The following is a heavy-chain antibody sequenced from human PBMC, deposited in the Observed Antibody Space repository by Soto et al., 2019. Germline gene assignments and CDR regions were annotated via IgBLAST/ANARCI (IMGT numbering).Heavy chain of an antibody. J-gene: IGHJ4*02. Sequence: SETLSLTCTVSGGAISSSSYYWCWIRQPPGKGLEWIGSIYYSGSTYYNPSLKSRVTISVDTSKNQFSLKLSSVTAADTAVYYCARGIYSYGLVFDYWGQGTLVTVSS. CDR2: IYYSGST. CDR1: GGAISSSSYY. CDR3: ARGIYSYGLVFDY. D-gene: IGHD5-18*01. V-gene: IGHV4-39*01.